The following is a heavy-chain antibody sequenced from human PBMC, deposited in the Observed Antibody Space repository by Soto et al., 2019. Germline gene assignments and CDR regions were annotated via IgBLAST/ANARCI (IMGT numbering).Heavy chain of an antibody. CDR3: ARDLITSRVGY. CDR2: IWYDGSNK. V-gene: IGHV3-33*01. CDR1: GFTFSSYG. Sequence: QVQLVESGGGVVQPGRSLRLSCAASGFTFSSYGMHWVRQAPGKGLEWVAVIWYDGSNKYYADSVKGRFTISRDNSKNTLYLQMNSLRAEDTAVYYCARDLITSRVGYWGQGTLVTVSS. D-gene: IGHD3-3*01. J-gene: IGHJ4*02.